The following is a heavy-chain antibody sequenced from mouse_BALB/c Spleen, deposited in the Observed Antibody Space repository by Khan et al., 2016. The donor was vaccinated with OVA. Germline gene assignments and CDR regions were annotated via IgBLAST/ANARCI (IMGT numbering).Heavy chain of an antibody. CDR3: ARDRYDYFDY. CDR1: GYTFTDYS. Sequence: QIQLVQSGPELKKPGETVKISCKASGYTFTDYSMHWVKQAPGKGLKWMGWINTETGEPTYADDFKGRFAFSLETSASTAYLQINNLKNEDTASYFCARDRYDYFDYWGQGTTLTVSS. D-gene: IGHD2-14*01. CDR2: INTETGEP. J-gene: IGHJ2*01. V-gene: IGHV9-2-1*01.